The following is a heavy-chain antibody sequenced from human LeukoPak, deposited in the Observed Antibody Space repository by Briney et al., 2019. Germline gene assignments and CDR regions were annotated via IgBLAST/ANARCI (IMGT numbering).Heavy chain of an antibody. J-gene: IGHJ4*02. CDR2: INTNTGNP. D-gene: IGHD6-13*01. V-gene: IGHV7-4-1*02. CDR1: GYTFTSEA. CDR3: ARGIAAAGSLVFDY. Sequence: ASVKVSCKASGYTFTSEAMNWVRQAPGQWLEWMGWINTNTGNPTYAQGFTGRFVFSLDTSVNTAYLQISSLKAEDTAIYFCARGIAAAGSLVFDYWGQGTLVTVSS.